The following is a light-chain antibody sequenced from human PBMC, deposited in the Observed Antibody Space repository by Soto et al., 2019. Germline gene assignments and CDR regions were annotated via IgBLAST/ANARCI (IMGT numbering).Light chain of an antibody. J-gene: IGKJ1*01. CDR2: DAS. V-gene: IGKV1-5*01. Sequence: DIQMTQSPSTLSASVGDRVTITCRASQSISSWLAWYQQKPGKAPKLLIYDASSFESGVPSRFGGSGSGAEFTLTISSLQPDDFATYYCQQYNSMWTFGQGTKVEIK. CDR1: QSISSW. CDR3: QQYNSMWT.